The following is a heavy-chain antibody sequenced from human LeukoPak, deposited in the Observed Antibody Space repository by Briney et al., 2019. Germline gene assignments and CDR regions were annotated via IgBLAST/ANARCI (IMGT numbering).Heavy chain of an antibody. CDR2: MNPNSGNT. Sequence: ASVKVSCKASGYTFTSYDINWVRQATGQGLEWMGWMNPNSGNTGYAQKFQGRVTMTRNTSISTAYMELSSLRSEDTAVYYCARARSGYSYGPRWYNWFDPWGQGTLVTVSS. D-gene: IGHD5-18*01. J-gene: IGHJ5*02. CDR1: GYTFTSYD. V-gene: IGHV1-8*01. CDR3: ARARSGYSYGPRWYNWFDP.